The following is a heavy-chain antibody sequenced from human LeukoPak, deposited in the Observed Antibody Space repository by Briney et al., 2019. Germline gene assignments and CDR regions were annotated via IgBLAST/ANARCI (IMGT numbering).Heavy chain of an antibody. Sequence: GGSLRLSCVTSEFTFSSYGMNWVRQAPGKGLVWVARINPDGISTNYADSVKGRFTISRDNAKNTRYLQMNSLRAEDTAVYYCAGASGYIDYWGQGTLVTVSS. V-gene: IGHV3-74*01. D-gene: IGHD3-22*01. J-gene: IGHJ4*02. CDR2: INPDGIST. CDR1: EFTFSSYG. CDR3: AGASGYIDY.